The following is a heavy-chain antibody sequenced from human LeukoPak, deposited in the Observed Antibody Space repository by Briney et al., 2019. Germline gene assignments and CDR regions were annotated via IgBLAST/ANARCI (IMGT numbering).Heavy chain of an antibody. V-gene: IGHV3-21*01. Sequence: SISSISYPDSLKGRFTISRDNAKTSLYLQMNSLRAEDTAVYYCARRLDYDILTGYYMDVWGKGTTVTVSS. CDR3: ARRLDYDILTGYYMDV. CDR2: SISSI. D-gene: IGHD3-9*01. J-gene: IGHJ6*04.